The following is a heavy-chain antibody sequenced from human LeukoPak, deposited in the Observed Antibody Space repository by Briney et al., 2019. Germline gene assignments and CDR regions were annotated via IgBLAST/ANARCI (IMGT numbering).Heavy chain of an antibody. J-gene: IGHJ4*02. D-gene: IGHD3-10*01. CDR1: GGSINSSNW. CDR2: IYHSGST. V-gene: IGHV4-4*02. CDR3: ARAPRITMVRGAYRPHYFDY. Sequence: PSETLSLTCAVSGGSINSSNWWSWVRQPPGKGLEWIGEIYHSGSTNYNPSLKSRVTISVDKSKNQFSLKLSSVTAADTAVYYCARAPRITMVRGAYRPHYFDYWGQGTLVTVSS.